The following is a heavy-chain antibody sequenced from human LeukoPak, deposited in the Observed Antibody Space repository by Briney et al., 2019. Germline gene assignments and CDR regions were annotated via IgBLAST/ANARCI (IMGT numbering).Heavy chain of an antibody. J-gene: IGHJ5*02. V-gene: IGHV4-59*08. CDR3: ARHRDSITWNRLAP. Sequence: PSETLSLTCTVSGGSISSYYWSWIRQPPGKGLEWIGYIHYSGSTNYNPSLKSRVTISVDTSENQVSLKLSSVTAADTAVYYCARHRDSITWNRLAPWGQGTLVTVSS. CDR1: GGSISSYY. D-gene: IGHD2-2*01. CDR2: IHYSGST.